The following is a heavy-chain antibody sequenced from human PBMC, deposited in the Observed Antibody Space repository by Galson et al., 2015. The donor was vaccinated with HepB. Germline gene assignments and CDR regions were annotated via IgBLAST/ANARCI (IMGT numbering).Heavy chain of an antibody. V-gene: IGHV1-3*01. Sequence: SVKVSCKASGYTFTSYAMRWVRQAPGQRLEWMGWINAGNGNTKYSQKFQGRVTITRDTSASTAYMELSSLRSEDTAVYYCARDLSAYSSSWYWYFDLWGRGTPVTVSS. D-gene: IGHD6-13*01. CDR2: INAGNGNT. CDR3: ARDLSAYSSSWYWYFDL. CDR1: GYTFTSYA. J-gene: IGHJ2*01.